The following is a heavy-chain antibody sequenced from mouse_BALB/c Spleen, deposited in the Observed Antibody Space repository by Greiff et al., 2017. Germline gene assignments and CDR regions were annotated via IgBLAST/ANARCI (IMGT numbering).Heavy chain of an antibody. D-gene: IGHD2-3*01. CDR3: ARHDGYY. Sequence: EVQLVESGGDLVKPGGSLKLSCAASGFTFSSYGMSWVRQTPDKRLEWVATISSGGSYTYYPDSVKGRFTISRDNAKNTLYLQMSSLKSEDTAMYYCARHDGYYWGQGTLVTVSA. CDR1: GFTFSSYG. V-gene: IGHV5-6*01. CDR2: ISSGGSYT. J-gene: IGHJ3*01.